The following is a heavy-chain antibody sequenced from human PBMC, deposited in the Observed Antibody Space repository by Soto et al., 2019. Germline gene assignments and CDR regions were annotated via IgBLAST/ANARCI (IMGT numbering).Heavy chain of an antibody. CDR3: TREAIVVIPAAQPSHFDS. J-gene: IGHJ4*02. Sequence: QVQLVQSGAEVKKPGASVKVSCKGLGYNFIKYGINWVRQAPGQGLEWMGWISPYSGYTHSAQKFHGRFTLTTDTAATTADMELRSLRSADTALYYCTREAIVVIPAAQPSHFDSWGQGTLVTVSS. D-gene: IGHD2-2*01. CDR2: ISPYSGYT. CDR1: GYNFIKYG. V-gene: IGHV1-18*01.